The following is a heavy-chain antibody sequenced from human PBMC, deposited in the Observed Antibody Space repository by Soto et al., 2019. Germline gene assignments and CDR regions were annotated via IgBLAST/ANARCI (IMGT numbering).Heavy chain of an antibody. J-gene: IGHJ4*02. Sequence: EVQLVESGGGLVQPGGSLRLACAASGFTFSTYWMHWVRQAPGEGLVWVSRTSSDGSSTTYADSVKGRFTVSRDNAKNRVYLQMNSLRAEDTAVYYCARGGQDLLGYWGQGTLVTVSS. CDR3: ARGGQDLLGY. CDR1: GFTFSTYW. V-gene: IGHV3-74*01. D-gene: IGHD3-16*01. CDR2: TSSDGSST.